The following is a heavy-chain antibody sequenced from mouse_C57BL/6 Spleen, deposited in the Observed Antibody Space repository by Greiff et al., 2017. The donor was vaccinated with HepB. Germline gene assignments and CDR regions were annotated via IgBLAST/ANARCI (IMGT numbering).Heavy chain of an antibody. CDR1: GFNIKDDY. Sequence: EVQLQESGAELVRPGASVKLSCTASGFNIKDDYMHWVKQRPEQGLEWIGWIDPENGDTEYASKFQGKATITADTSSNTAYLQLSSLTSEDTAVYYCTTYSNYQGSCAMDYWGQGTSVTVSS. J-gene: IGHJ4*01. D-gene: IGHD2-5*01. CDR2: IDPENGDT. V-gene: IGHV14-4*01. CDR3: TTYSNYQGSCAMDY.